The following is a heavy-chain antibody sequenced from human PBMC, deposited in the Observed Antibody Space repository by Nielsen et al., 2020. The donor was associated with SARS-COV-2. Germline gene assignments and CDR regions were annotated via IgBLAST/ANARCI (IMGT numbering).Heavy chain of an antibody. Sequence: WILQPPGKGLEWVAVISYDGSNKYYADSVKGRFTISRDNSKNTLYLQMNSLRAEDTAVYYCARTYSGSYWGYFDYWGQGTLVTVSS. CDR2: ISYDGSNK. J-gene: IGHJ4*02. CDR3: ARTYSGSYWGYFDY. D-gene: IGHD1-26*01. V-gene: IGHV3-30-3*01.